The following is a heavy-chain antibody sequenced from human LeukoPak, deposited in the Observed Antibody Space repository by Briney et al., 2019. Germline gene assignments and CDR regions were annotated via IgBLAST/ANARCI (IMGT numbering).Heavy chain of an antibody. V-gene: IGHV4-59*08. CDR1: GGSIRGYY. CDR3: ARHRYTSSSSYFDF. J-gene: IGHJ4*02. Sequence: SETLSLTCTVSGGSIRGYYWTWIRQPPGKGPEWIGYIYSSGSTNYNPSLKSRVTISVDTSKNQFSLRLSSVTAADTAVYYCARHRYTSSSSYFDFWGQGTLVTVSS. D-gene: IGHD6-6*01. CDR2: IYSSGST.